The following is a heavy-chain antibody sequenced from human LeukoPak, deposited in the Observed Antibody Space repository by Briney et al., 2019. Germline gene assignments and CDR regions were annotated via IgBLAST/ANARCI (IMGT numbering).Heavy chain of an antibody. Sequence: ASVKVCCKASGYTFTSYYMHWVRQAPGQGLEWTGISNPSGGSTSYAQKFQGRVTMTRDTSTSTVYMELSSLRSEDTAVYYCARAGQGYCSSTSCYGGNWFNPWGQGTLVTVSS. J-gene: IGHJ5*02. V-gene: IGHV1-46*01. CDR3: ARAGQGYCSSTSCYGGNWFNP. CDR1: GYTFTSYY. CDR2: SNPSGGST. D-gene: IGHD2-2*01.